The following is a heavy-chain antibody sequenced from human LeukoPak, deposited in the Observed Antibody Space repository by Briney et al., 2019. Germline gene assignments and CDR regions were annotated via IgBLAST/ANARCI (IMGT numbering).Heavy chain of an antibody. J-gene: IGHJ3*02. CDR2: TYYSVST. V-gene: IGHV4-30-4*07. Sequence: SETLSLTCSVSGGSITSGGNSWSWFRQPPGKGLEWIGQTYYSVSTYYNPSLKSRVTISVDTSKNQLSLRLSSVTAADTAMYYCARFLLRRFDWLLVNAFDIWGQGALVTVSS. CDR3: ARFLLRRFDWLLVNAFDI. D-gene: IGHD3-9*01. CDR1: GGSITSGGNS.